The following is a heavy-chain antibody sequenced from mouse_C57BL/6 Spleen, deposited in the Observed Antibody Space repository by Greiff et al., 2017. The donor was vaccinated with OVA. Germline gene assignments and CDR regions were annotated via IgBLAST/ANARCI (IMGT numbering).Heavy chain of an antibody. V-gene: IGHV1-55*01. J-gene: IGHJ1*03. D-gene: IGHD2-4*01. Sequence: QVQLQQPGAELVKPGASVKMSCKASGYTFTSYWMTWVKQRPGQGLEWIGDIYPGSGCTNYNEKFKSKATLTVDTSSSTAYMQLSSLTSEDSAVYYGARSGDDDRTITGYFDVWGTGTTVTVSA. CDR2: IYPGSGCT. CDR1: GYTFTSYW. CDR3: ARSGDDDRTITGYFDV.